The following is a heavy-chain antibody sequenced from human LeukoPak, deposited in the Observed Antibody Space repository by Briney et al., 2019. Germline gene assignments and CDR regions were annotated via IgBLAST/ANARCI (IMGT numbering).Heavy chain of an antibody. D-gene: IGHD2-2*01. V-gene: IGHV4-39*01. CDR3: ARYCSSTSCYAFDI. CDR1: GGSIRGGEYY. CDR2: VYYTGYT. J-gene: IGHJ3*02. Sequence: SETLSLTCSVSGGSIRGGEYYWGWIRQSPGGGLAWIGCVYYTGYTWDHPSFRGRATISVDTSKNQFSLKLSSMTAADTAVYYCARYCSSTSCYAFDIWGQGTMVTVSS.